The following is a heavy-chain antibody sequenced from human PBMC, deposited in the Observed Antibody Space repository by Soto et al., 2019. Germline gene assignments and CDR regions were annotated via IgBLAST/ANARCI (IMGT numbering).Heavy chain of an antibody. V-gene: IGHV3-48*04. Sequence: GGSLRLSCAASGFTFSSYSMNWVRQAPGKGLEWVSYISSSSSTIYYADSVKGRFTISRDNAKNSLYLQMNSLRAEDTAVYYCARVGDIVVVPAADYWGQGTLVTVSS. J-gene: IGHJ4*02. CDR3: ARVGDIVVVPAADY. CDR2: ISSSSSTI. D-gene: IGHD2-2*01. CDR1: GFTFSSYS.